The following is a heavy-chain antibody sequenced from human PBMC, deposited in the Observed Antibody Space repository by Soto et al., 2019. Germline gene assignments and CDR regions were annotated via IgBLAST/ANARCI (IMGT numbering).Heavy chain of an antibody. D-gene: IGHD3-16*02. CDR1: GFILRNYW. CDR2: IKEDGSEK. V-gene: IGHV3-7*03. CDR3: ARYRSIDT. J-gene: IGHJ5*02. Sequence: GGSLRLSCADSGFILRNYWMSWVRQAPGMGLQWVASIKEDGSEKYYVDPVKGRFTISRENAKNSLYLQMNSLRAEDTDVYYCARYRSIDTWGPGILVTVSS.